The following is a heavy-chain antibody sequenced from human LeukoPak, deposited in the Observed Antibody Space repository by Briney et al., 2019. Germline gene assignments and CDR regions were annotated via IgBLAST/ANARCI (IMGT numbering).Heavy chain of an antibody. J-gene: IGHJ4*02. Sequence: PGGSLRLSCAASGFSLSSYTMNWVRQAPGKGLEWASSITSSSNSIFYADSVKGRFTISRDNAKNSLYLQMNSLRAEDTAVYYCAKDSFWFDTNLFDYWGQGTLVTVSS. CDR3: AKDSFWFDTNLFDY. D-gene: IGHD3-10*01. V-gene: IGHV3-21*01. CDR1: GFSLSSYT. CDR2: ITSSSNSI.